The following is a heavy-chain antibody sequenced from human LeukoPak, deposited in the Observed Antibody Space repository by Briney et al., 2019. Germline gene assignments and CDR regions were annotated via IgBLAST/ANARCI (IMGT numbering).Heavy chain of an antibody. V-gene: IGHV3-13*01. CDR2: IGTAGDT. J-gene: IGHJ4*02. CDR1: GFTFSSYD. CDR3: ARASYYDSSGYYYDY. D-gene: IGHD3-22*01. Sequence: GGSLRLSCAASGFTFSSYDTHWVRQATGKGLEWVSAIGTAGDTYYPGSVKGRFTISRENAKNSLYLQMNSLRAGDTAVYYCARASYYDSSGYYYDYWGQGTLVTVSS.